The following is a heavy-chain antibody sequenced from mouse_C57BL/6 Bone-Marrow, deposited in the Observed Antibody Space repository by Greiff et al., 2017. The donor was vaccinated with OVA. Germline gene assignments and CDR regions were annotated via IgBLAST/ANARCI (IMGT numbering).Heavy chain of an antibody. Sequence: EVQLVESGEGLVKPGGSLKLSCAASGFTFSSYAMSWVRQTPEKRLEWVAYISSGGDYIYYADTVKGRFTISRDNARNTLYLHMSSLKSEEKAMYYCTRDGYGNAYWGQGTLVTVSA. CDR3: TRDGYGNAY. J-gene: IGHJ3*01. D-gene: IGHD1-1*01. V-gene: IGHV5-9-1*02. CDR2: ISSGGDYI. CDR1: GFTFSSYA.